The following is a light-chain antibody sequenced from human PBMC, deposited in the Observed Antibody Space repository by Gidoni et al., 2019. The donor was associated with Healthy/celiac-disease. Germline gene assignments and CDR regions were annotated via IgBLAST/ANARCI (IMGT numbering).Light chain of an antibody. CDR2: AAS. V-gene: IGKV1-39*01. Sequence: DIQMTQSPSSLSASVGDRVTITCRASQSLSSYLNWYQQKPGKAPKLLIYAASSLQSGVPSRFSGSGSATDFTLTISSLQPEDFATYYCQQSYSTPPWTFGQGTKVEIK. CDR3: QQSYSTPPWT. J-gene: IGKJ1*01. CDR1: QSLSSY.